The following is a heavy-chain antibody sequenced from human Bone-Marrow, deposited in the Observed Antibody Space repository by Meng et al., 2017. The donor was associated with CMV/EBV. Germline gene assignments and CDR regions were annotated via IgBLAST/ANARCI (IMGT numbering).Heavy chain of an antibody. CDR1: GGSISSYY. CDR2: IYYSGST. CDR3: ARDNAVGATTGFDP. D-gene: IGHD1-26*01. J-gene: IGHJ5*02. V-gene: IGHV4-39*07. Sequence: SETLSLTCTVSGGSISSYYWGWIRQPPGKGLEWIGSIYYSGSTYYNPSLKSRVTISVDTSKNQFSLKLSSVTAADTAVYYCARDNAVGATTGFDPWGQGTLVTVSS.